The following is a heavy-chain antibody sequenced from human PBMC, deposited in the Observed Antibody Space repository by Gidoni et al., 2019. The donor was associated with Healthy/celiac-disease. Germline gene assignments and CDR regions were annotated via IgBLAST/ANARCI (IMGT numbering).Heavy chain of an antibody. CDR2: IYYSGST. CDR3: ARLPSKLTIGRAPDHYYYYYYGMDV. CDR1: GGPISSYY. D-gene: IGHD4-17*01. V-gene: IGHV4-59*08. Sequence: QVQLQESGPGLVKPSETLSLTCTVSGGPISSYYCSWILPPPGKGLEWSGYIYYSGSTNHNPTRKSRVTISVDTSKNQFSLKLSSVTAADTAVYYGARLPSKLTIGRAPDHYYYYYYGMDVWGQGTTVTVSS. J-gene: IGHJ6*02.